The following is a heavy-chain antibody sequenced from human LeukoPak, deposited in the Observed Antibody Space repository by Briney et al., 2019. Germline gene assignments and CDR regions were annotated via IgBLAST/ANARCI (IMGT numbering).Heavy chain of an antibody. V-gene: IGHV3-23*01. Sequence: GGSLRLSCAASGFTFSSYAMSWVRQAPGKGLEWVSAISGSGGSTYYADSVKGRFTISRDNSKNTLYLQMNSLRAEDTAVYYCARDQDYDHLYYYYGMDVWGQGTTVAVSS. CDR1: GFTFSSYA. CDR3: ARDQDYDHLYYYYGMDV. CDR2: ISGSGGST. D-gene: IGHD3-22*01. J-gene: IGHJ6*02.